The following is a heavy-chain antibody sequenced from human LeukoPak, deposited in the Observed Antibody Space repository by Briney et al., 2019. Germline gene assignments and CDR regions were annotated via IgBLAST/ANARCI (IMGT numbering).Heavy chain of an antibody. CDR1: GYTFTGYY. D-gene: IGHD3-22*01. V-gene: IGHV1-2*02. CDR2: INPNSGGT. CDR3: ARAIRTGLDYYDSSGYYPHYFDY. Sequence: ASVKVSCKASGYTFTGYYMHWVRQAPGQGLEWMGWINPNSGGTNYAQKFQGRVTMTRDTSISTAYMELSRLRSDDTAVYYCARAIRTGLDYYDSSGYYPHYFDYWGQGTLVTVSS. J-gene: IGHJ4*02.